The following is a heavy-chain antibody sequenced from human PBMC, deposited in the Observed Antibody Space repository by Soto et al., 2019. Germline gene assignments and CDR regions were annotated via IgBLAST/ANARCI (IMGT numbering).Heavy chain of an antibody. CDR1: GDTFSSYG. Sequence: QVQLVQSGAEVKKPGSSVKVSCKTSGDTFSSYGINWVRLAPGQGLEWMGGIKPVFGSPVYARKFEGRLTMTADESTSTAYMQLSSLKSEDTAVYYCARAGGHCSSTSCVDLCGQGTLITVSS. CDR3: ARAGGHCSSTSCVDL. CDR2: IKPVFGSP. D-gene: IGHD2-2*01. V-gene: IGHV1-69*01. J-gene: IGHJ4*02.